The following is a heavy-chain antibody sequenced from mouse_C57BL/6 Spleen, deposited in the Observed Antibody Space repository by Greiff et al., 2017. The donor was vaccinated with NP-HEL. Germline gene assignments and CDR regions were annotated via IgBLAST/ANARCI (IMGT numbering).Heavy chain of an antibody. D-gene: IGHD1-1*01. J-gene: IGHJ1*03. Sequence: QVHVKQSGAELVKPGASVKLSCKASGYTFTEYTIHWVKQRSGQGLEWIGWVYPGSGSIKYNEKFKDKATLTADKSSSTVYMGLSRLTSEDSAGYFWARHEVGDYYGLYFDVWGTGTTVTVSS. CDR1: GYTFTEYT. V-gene: IGHV1-62-2*01. CDR2: VYPGSGSI. CDR3: ARHEVGDYYGLYFDV.